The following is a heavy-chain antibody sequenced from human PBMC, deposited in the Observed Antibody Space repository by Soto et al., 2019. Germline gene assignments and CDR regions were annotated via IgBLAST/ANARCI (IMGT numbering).Heavy chain of an antibody. CDR1: GGSISSYY. V-gene: IGHV4-59*08. Sequence: SETLSLTCTVSGGSISSYYWSWIRQPPGKGLEWIGYIYYSGSTNYNPSLKSRVTIPVDTSKNQFSLKLSSVTAADTAVYYCARHTYGDYDYWGQGTLVTVSS. CDR3: ARHTYGDYDY. D-gene: IGHD4-17*01. J-gene: IGHJ4*02. CDR2: IYYSGST.